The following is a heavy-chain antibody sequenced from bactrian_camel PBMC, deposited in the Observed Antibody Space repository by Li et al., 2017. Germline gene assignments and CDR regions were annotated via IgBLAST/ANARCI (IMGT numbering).Heavy chain of an antibody. CDR3: AADWGEFYNKYKVQCRRDLN. CDR1: GYPMC. J-gene: IGHJ4*01. CDR2: IDSLGTT. Sequence: QVQLVESGGGSVQAGGSLRLSCVASGYPMCMAWFRQVPGKAREGVAVIDSLGTTNYADSVKGRFTISKDNAKNTLYLEMNSLKPEDSGMYYCAADWGEFYNKYKVQCRRDLNWGQGTQVTVS. D-gene: IGHD5*01. V-gene: IGHV3S9*01.